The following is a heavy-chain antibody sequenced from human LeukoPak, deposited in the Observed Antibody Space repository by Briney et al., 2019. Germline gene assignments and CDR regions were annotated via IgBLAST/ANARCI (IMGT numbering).Heavy chain of an antibody. CDR2: IYYSGST. D-gene: IGHD3-10*01. V-gene: IGHV4-59*08. CDR1: AGSISSYY. Sequence: SETLSLTCTVSAGSISSYYWSWVRQPPGRGLEWIGHIYYSGSTNYNPSLKGRVTISVDTSKNQFSLKLRSVTAADTAVYYCARRGSGSYSPFDYWGQGTLVTVSS. CDR3: ARRGSGSYSPFDY. J-gene: IGHJ4*02.